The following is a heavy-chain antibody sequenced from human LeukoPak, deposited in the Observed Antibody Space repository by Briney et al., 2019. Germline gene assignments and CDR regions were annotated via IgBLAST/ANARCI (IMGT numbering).Heavy chain of an antibody. CDR3: ARDGHYYDASAPTFGNWFDP. CDR2: IYTSGST. J-gene: IGHJ5*02. CDR1: GGSISSYY. Sequence: PSETLSLTCTVSGGSISSYYWNWIRQPAGKGLEWIGRIYTSGSTNYNPSLKSRVTMSVDTSKNQFSLKLSSVTAADTAVYYCARDGHYYDASAPTFGNWFDPWGQETLVTVSS. D-gene: IGHD3-22*01. V-gene: IGHV4-4*07.